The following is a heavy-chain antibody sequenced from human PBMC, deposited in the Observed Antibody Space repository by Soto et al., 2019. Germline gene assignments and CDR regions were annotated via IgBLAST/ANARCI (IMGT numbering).Heavy chain of an antibody. V-gene: IGHV1-2*02. CDR3: GRGPMGRGVPHSYGMDV. Sequence: QVQLEQSGAEVKKPGASVKVSCKASGYTFTAYYIHWVRQAPGQGLEWMGWINPNSGGTFYAQKFQGRVTMTRDTSISPAYKGVKRPGIGHTAGVYWGRGPMGRGVPHSYGMDVWGQATTVTVSS. CDR1: GYTFTAYY. D-gene: IGHD3-16*01. CDR2: INPNSGGT. J-gene: IGHJ6*02.